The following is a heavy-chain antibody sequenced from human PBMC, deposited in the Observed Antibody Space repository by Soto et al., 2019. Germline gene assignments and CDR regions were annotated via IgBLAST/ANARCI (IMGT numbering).Heavy chain of an antibody. CDR2: IYYSGST. D-gene: IGHD7-27*01. Sequence: PSETLSLTCTVSGGSIRRSDYYWSWVRQLPGRGLEWIAYIYYSGSTFYNPSLMSRLAISVDTSRNQFSLSLTSVTAADTAVYYCARLESVTRSLGYFDYWGQGILVTVSS. V-gene: IGHV4-30-4*08. J-gene: IGHJ4*02. CDR3: ARLESVTRSLGYFDY. CDR1: GGSIRRSDYY.